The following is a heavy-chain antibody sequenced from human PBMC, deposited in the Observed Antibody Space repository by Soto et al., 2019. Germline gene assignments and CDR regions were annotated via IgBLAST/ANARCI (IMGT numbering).Heavy chain of an antibody. CDR1: GFTFSSYG. D-gene: IGHD5-12*01. CDR2: ISYDGSNK. V-gene: IGHV3-30*18. CDR3: AKDNSGYDYFFDY. Sequence: GGSLRLSCAASGFTFSSYGMHWVRQAPGKGLEWVAVISYDGSNKYYADSVKGRFTIPRDNSKNTLYLQMNSLRAEDTAVYYCAKDNSGYDYFFDYWGQGTLVTVSS. J-gene: IGHJ4*02.